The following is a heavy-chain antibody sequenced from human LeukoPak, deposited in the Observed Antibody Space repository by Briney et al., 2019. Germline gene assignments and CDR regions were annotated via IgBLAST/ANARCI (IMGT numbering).Heavy chain of an antibody. CDR2: IKQDGSEK. V-gene: IGHV3-7*01. Sequence: PGGSLRLSCAASGFTFSSYWMSWVRQAPGKGLEWVANIKQDGSEKYYVDSVKGRFTISRDNAKNSLYLQMNSLRAEDTAVYYCAKDSKRWKTYYYESGSYYFESWGQGTLVTVSS. D-gene: IGHD3-10*01. J-gene: IGHJ4*02. CDR1: GFTFSSYW. CDR3: AKDSKRWKTYYYESGSYYFES.